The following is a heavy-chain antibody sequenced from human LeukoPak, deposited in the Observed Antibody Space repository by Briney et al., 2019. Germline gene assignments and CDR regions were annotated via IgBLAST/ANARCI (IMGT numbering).Heavy chain of an antibody. J-gene: IGHJ3*02. CDR3: AKHSVGATVGWDAFDI. CDR1: GFPFSDYA. D-gene: IGHD1-26*01. Sequence: GGSLRLSCTASGFPFSDYAMSWVRQAPGKGLEWVSVTTGNGITTYYADSVKGRFTISRDNSKNTLSLQMDSLRGEDTGVYYCAKHSVGATVGWDAFDIWGQGTLVTVSS. V-gene: IGHV3-23*01. CDR2: TTGNGITT.